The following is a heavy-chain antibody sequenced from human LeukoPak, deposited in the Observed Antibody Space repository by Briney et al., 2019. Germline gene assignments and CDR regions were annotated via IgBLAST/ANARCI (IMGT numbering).Heavy chain of an antibody. J-gene: IGHJ4*02. CDR1: GGSFSSYY. D-gene: IGHD6-19*01. Sequence: PSETLSLTCTVSGGSFSSYYWSWIRQSPGTGLEWIGYIDYSGSTIYTPSLKSQFTISVDTSKNQFSLNLSSVTAADTAVYYCARHGSDWTFDYWGQGTLVTVSS. CDR2: IDYSGST. V-gene: IGHV4-59*08. CDR3: ARHGSDWTFDY.